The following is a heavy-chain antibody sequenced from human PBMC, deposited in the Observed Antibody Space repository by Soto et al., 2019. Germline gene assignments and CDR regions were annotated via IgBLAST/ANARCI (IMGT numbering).Heavy chain of an antibody. CDR1: GGSISLFY. V-gene: IGHV4-59*01. Sequence: QVQLQESGPGLVKPSETLSLTCNVSGGSISLFYWAWVRQPPGKRLEWIGFIYHTGSSSSDPSLKSRVTMSVDTSKNQISLKLTSVTAADTAVYYCARALSDYDYALDVWGQGATVTVSS. D-gene: IGHD2-15*01. J-gene: IGHJ6*02. CDR3: ARALSDYDYALDV. CDR2: IYHTGSS.